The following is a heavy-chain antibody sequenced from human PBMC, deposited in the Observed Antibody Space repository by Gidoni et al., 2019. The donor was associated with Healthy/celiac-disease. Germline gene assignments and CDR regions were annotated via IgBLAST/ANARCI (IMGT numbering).Heavy chain of an antibody. J-gene: IGHJ5*02. CDR3: ARGRVSRGLNWFDP. CDR1: GGSFSGYY. CDR2: INHSGST. V-gene: IGHV4-34*01. D-gene: IGHD3-16*01. Sequence: QVQLQPWGAGLLKPSETLSLTCAVYGGSFSGYYWSWIRQPPGKGLEWIGEINHSGSTNYNPSLKSRVTISVDTSKNQFSLKLSSVTAADTAVYYCARGRVSRGLNWFDPWGQGTLVTVSS.